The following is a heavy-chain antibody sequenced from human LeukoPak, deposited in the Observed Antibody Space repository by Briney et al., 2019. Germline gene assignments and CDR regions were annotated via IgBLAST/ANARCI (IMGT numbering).Heavy chain of an antibody. CDR1: GGSFSGYY. CDR3: ARDSSIDYGSGFVYDY. CDR2: INHSGST. V-gene: IGHV4-34*01. D-gene: IGHD3-10*01. J-gene: IGHJ4*02. Sequence: SETLSLTCAVYGGSFSGYYWSWIRQPPGKGLEGIGEINHSGSTTYNPSLKSRVTISVDTSKNHFSLKLSSVPAADTAVYYCARDSSIDYGSGFVYDYWGQGTLVTVSS.